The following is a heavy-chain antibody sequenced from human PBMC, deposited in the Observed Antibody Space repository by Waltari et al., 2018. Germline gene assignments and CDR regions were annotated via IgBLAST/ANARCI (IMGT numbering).Heavy chain of an antibody. Sequence: QVQLQESGPGLVKPSETLSLTCTVSGGSISSYYWSLLRQPAGKGLEWIGRIYTSGSTNSNPSLKILFTMSVDTSKNQFSLKLSSVTAADTAVYYCAREVPSYSSGWYSDYWGQGTLVTVSS. D-gene: IGHD6-19*01. CDR1: GGSISSYY. CDR3: AREVPSYSSGWYSDY. CDR2: IYTSGST. J-gene: IGHJ4*02. V-gene: IGHV4-4*07.